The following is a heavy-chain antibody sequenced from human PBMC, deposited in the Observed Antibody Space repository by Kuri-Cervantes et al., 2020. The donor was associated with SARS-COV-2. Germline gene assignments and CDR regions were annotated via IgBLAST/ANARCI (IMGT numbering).Heavy chain of an antibody. CDR2: VSGYNGHT. J-gene: IGHJ6*02. CDR1: GYTFTSSG. V-gene: IGHV1-18*04. Sequence: ASVKVSCKASGYTFTSSGISWVRQAPGQGLEWMGWVSGYNGHTNYAQKLQGRVTMTTDTSTTTAYMELRSLRSDDTAVFYCATGMVRGLIQSYYYGMDVWGQGTTVTVSS. CDR3: ATGMVRGLIQSYYYGMDV. D-gene: IGHD3-10*01.